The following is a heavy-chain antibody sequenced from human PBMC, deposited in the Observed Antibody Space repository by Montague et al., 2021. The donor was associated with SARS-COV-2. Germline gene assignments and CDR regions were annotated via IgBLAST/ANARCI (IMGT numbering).Heavy chain of an antibody. CDR2: ISHGGST. Sequence: SETLSLTCAVSTGSFSSFYWNWIRQPPGKGLEWIGKISHGGSTTYNSSRKSRVTISVDTSKNHFPLNLRTVTAADTAVYYCACGDENGSGYMDVWGKGTTVTVSS. J-gene: IGHJ6*03. CDR3: ACGDENGSGYMDV. CDR1: TGSFSSFY. D-gene: IGHD1-26*01. V-gene: IGHV4-34*01.